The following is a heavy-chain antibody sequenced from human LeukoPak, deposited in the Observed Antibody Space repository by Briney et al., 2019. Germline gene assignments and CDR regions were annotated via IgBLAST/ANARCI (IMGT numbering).Heavy chain of an antibody. CDR2: ISYDGSNK. J-gene: IGHJ6*02. D-gene: IGHD6-19*01. Sequence: PGGSLRLSCTASGFTFSSFAMHWVRQAPGKGLEWVAVISYDGSNKYFADSVRGRFTISRDNSKNTLYLQMNSLRAEDTAVYYCARDQKVAESGGPGPYYGMDVWGQGTTVTVSS. CDR3: ARDQKVAESGGPGPYYGMDV. CDR1: GFTFSSFA. V-gene: IGHV3-30-3*01.